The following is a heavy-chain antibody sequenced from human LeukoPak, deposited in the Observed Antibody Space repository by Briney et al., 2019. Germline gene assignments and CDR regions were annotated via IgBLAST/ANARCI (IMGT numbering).Heavy chain of an antibody. CDR3: ARWCDYDILTGYLYYYYYMDV. J-gene: IGHJ6*03. V-gene: IGHV4-34*01. CDR2: INHSGST. Sequence: SETLSLTCAVYGGSFSGYYWSWIRQPPGKGLEWIGEINHSGSTNYNPSLKSRVTISVDTSKNQFSLKLSSVTAADTAVYYCARWCDYDILTGYLYYYYYMDVWGKGTTVTISS. CDR1: GGSFSGYY. D-gene: IGHD3-9*01.